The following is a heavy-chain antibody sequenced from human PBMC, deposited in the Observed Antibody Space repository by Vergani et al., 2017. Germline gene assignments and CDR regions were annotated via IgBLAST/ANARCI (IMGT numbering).Heavy chain of an antibody. Sequence: QVQLVESGGGVVQPGRSLRLSCAASGFTFSSYGMHWVRQAPGKGLEWVAVISYDGSNKYYADSVKGRFTISRDNSKNTLYLQMNSLRAEDTAVYYCARARFFTMVRGVIITYRYYYYGMDVWGQGTTVTVSS. V-gene: IGHV3-30*03. CDR1: GFTFSSYG. CDR3: ARARFFTMVRGVIITYRYYYYGMDV. J-gene: IGHJ6*02. CDR2: ISYDGSNK. D-gene: IGHD3-10*01.